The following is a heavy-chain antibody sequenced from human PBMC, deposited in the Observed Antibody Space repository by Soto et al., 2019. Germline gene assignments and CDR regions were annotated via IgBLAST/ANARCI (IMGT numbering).Heavy chain of an antibody. CDR3: VRGAYRPYGHDP. Sequence: EVQLVESGGGLVQPGGSLRLSCAASGFTFSNYWMHWVRKAQGKGLVWVSRINSDGSTTNYADSVEGRVTIARDNAKSTQYLQVNSLRADDTAVYCCVRGAYRPYGHDPWGQGSLVTVSS. V-gene: IGHV3-74*01. J-gene: IGHJ5*02. CDR1: GFTFSNYW. D-gene: IGHD5-12*01. CDR2: INSDGSTT.